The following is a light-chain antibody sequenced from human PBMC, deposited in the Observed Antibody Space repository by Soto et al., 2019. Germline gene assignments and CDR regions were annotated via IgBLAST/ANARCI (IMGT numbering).Light chain of an antibody. J-gene: IGLJ1*01. Sequence: QSVLTQPASVSGSPGQSITISCTGTSSDIGHYDYVSWYQQHPGKAPKLMIYEVNKRPSGVPDRFSGSKSGTSASLAISGLRSEDEADYYCAAWDDSLSGSYVFGTGTKVTVL. V-gene: IGLV2-14*01. CDR2: EVN. CDR3: AAWDDSLSGSYV. CDR1: SSDIGHYDY.